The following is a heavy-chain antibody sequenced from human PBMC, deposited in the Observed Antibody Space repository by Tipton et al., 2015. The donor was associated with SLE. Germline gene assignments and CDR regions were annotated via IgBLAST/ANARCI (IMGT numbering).Heavy chain of an antibody. J-gene: IGHJ4*02. D-gene: IGHD7-27*01. V-gene: IGHV4-59*01. CDR1: SGSISSYH. CDR2: IYYSGNT. CDR3: ARGGRWGSVANFDN. Sequence: TLSVTCTVSSGSISSYHWSWIRQPPGKGLEWIGYIYYSGNTNHNPSLESRVTISLDTSKNQFSLKLNSVTAADTAVYYCARGGRWGSVANFDNWGQGTLVIVSS.